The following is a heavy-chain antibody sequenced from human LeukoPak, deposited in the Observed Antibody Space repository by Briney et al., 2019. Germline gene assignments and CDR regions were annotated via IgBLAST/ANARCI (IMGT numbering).Heavy chain of an antibody. CDR3: AKDSSVYYYDSRNFDY. D-gene: IGHD3-22*01. CDR1: GFIFKNYG. CDR2: LRLDGSHE. V-gene: IGHV3-30*02. Sequence: GGSLRLSCAASGFIFKNYGMHWVRQVPGKGLEWVSSLRLDGSHEYYADSVKGRFTISRDNSKNTLYLQMNSLRAEDTAVYYCAKDSSVYYYDSRNFDYWGQGTLVTVSS. J-gene: IGHJ4*02.